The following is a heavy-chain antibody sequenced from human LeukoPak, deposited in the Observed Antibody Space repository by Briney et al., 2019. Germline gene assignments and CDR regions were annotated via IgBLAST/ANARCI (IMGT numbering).Heavy chain of an antibody. Sequence: PSETLSLTCAVSGGSISSGGYSWSWIRQPPGKGLEWIGYIYHSGSTYYNPSLKSRVTISVDTSKNQFSLKLSSVTAADTAVYYCARAGVYGPIAWGQGTLVTVSS. CDR1: GGSISSGGYS. CDR3: ARAGVYGPIA. CDR2: IYHSGST. D-gene: IGHD1-14*01. V-gene: IGHV4-30-2*05. J-gene: IGHJ5*02.